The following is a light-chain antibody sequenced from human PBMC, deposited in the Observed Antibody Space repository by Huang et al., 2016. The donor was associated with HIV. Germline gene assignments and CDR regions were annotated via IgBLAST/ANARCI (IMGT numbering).Light chain of an antibody. CDR1: QSLLYSSNNETY. CDR2: GAA. V-gene: IGKV4-1*01. CDR3: QQYYSAPYT. Sequence: DIVMTQSPDSLAVSLGEVATINCKSSQSLLYSSNNETYLAWYQQKPGQPPTLLIYGAATRESGVPDRFSGSGSGTDFTLTIVTLQAEDVAVYSCQQYYSAPYTFGQGTKLEIK. J-gene: IGKJ2*01.